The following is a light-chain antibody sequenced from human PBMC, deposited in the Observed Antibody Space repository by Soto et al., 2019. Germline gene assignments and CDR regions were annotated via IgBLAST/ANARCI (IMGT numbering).Light chain of an antibody. CDR3: QQYGNSPQT. Sequence: IVLTQSQPTLSVFPGECAPLSCRASQGIGDTLAWYQQKPGQTPRLLIYGAPSRATGIPNRFSGSGSGTDFTLTISRLEPEDFAVYYCQQYGNSPQTFGQGTKVDIK. J-gene: IGKJ1*01. CDR2: GAP. V-gene: IGKV3-20*01. CDR1: QGIGDT.